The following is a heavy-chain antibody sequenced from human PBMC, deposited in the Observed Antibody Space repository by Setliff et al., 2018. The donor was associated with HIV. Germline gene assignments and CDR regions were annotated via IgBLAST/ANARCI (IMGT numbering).Heavy chain of an antibody. CDR3: ARDFRIIVPDVFDI. V-gene: IGHV3-30*02. D-gene: IGHD2-15*01. CDR2: IRFDGSKQ. Sequence: PGGSLRLSCAASGFTFSSFAMNWVRQAPGKGLEWVAFIRFDGSKQYYVDSVKGRFAISRDNSKNTVYLQMSSLRDDDTAVYYCARDFRIIVPDVFDIWGRGTMVTVSS. J-gene: IGHJ3*02. CDR1: GFTFSSFA.